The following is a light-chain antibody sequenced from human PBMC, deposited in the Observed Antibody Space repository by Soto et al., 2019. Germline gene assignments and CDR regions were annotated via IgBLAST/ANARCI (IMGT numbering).Light chain of an antibody. CDR2: DAS. CDR1: QSVNKG. Sequence: DIQMTQSPSTLSPSVGDRVTITCRASQSVNKGLAWFQQKPGKVPKLLIFDASTLQTGVPSRFGGGGSGTDFTLTISGLQPDDFATYYCQQYNSYSPWTFGPGTKVDIK. CDR3: QQYNSYSPWT. J-gene: IGKJ1*01. V-gene: IGKV1-5*01.